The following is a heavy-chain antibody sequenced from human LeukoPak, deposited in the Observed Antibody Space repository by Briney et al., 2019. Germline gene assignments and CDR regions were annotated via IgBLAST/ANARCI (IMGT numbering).Heavy chain of an antibody. J-gene: IGHJ4*02. CDR1: GFTFNNYG. V-gene: IGHV3-21*01. CDR3: ARENDILTGYCFDY. Sequence: GGTLRLSCAASGFTFNNYGMNWVRQAPGKGLEWVSSISSSSSYIYYADSVKGRFTISRDNAKNSLYLQMNSLRAEDTAVYYCARENDILTGYCFDYWGQGTLVTVSS. D-gene: IGHD3-9*01. CDR2: ISSSSSYI.